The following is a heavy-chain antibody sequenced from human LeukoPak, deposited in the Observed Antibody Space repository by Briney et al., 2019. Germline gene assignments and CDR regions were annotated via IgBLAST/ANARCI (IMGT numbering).Heavy chain of an antibody. D-gene: IGHD3-22*01. Sequence: SETLSLTCAVYGGSFSGYYWSWIRQPPGKGLEWIGEINHSGSTNYNLSLKSRVTISVDTSKNQFSLKLSSVTAADTAVYYCARHYYDSSGYYYEDAFDIWGQGTMVTVSS. J-gene: IGHJ3*02. CDR1: GGSFSGYY. CDR2: INHSGST. CDR3: ARHYYDSSGYYYEDAFDI. V-gene: IGHV4-34*01.